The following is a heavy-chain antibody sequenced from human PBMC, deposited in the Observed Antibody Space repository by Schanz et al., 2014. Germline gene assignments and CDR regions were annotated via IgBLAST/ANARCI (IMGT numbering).Heavy chain of an antibody. D-gene: IGHD2-15*01. J-gene: IGHJ5*01. CDR3: ATIGASTWFDS. Sequence: QVQLVQSGGEVKTPGASVKVSCKASGYTFTRSGISWVRQAPGQGLEWMGWIGGSDGKTNFAQKFQGRVTMTTDTSTSTVYMELRSLRSEDAAVYYCATIGASTWFDSWGQGTLVTVSS. CDR1: GYTFTRSG. CDR2: IGGSDGKT. V-gene: IGHV1-18*01.